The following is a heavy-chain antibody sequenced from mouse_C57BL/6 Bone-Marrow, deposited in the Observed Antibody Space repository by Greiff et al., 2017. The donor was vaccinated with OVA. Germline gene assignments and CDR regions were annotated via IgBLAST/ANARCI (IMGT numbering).Heavy chain of an antibody. J-gene: IGHJ3*01. D-gene: IGHD4-1*01. CDR3: ATGTSAY. CDR1: GYTFTDYY. CDR2: INPNNGGT. Sequence: EVQLQQSGPELVKPGASVKISCKASGYTFTDYYMNWVKQSHGKSLEWIGDINPNNGGTSYNQKFKGKATLTVDTSSSTAYMELRSLTSEDSAVYYCATGTSAYWGQGTLVTVSA. V-gene: IGHV1-26*01.